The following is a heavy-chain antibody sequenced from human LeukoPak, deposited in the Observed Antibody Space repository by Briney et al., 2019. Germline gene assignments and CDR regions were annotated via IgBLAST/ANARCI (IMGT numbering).Heavy chain of an antibody. CDR2: LNQDGSEK. V-gene: IGHV3-7*01. D-gene: IGHD3-9*01. CDR3: ASGRYFDILTGYLYTPFDY. CDR1: GFPFSSYW. Sequence: PGGSLRLSCAASGFPFSSYWISWVRQAPGKGLEWVASLNQDGSEKYYVDPVKGRFTIFRDNTKNSLYLQMNSLRAEDTAVYYCASGRYFDILTGYLYTPFDYWGQGTLVTVSS. J-gene: IGHJ4*02.